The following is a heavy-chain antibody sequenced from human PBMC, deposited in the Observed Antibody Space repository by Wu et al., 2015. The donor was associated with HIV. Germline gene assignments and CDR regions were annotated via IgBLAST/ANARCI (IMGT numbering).Heavy chain of an antibody. CDR3: ARRGGDSGYECFDY. D-gene: IGHD5-12*01. J-gene: IGHJ4*02. Sequence: QVQLVQSAAEVKKPGASVKVSCKASGYTFTGYYMHWVRQAPGQGLEWVGWINPDSGGTNCTQKFQGRVTMTWDTSITTAYMELSRLSSDDTAVYYCARRGGDSGYECFDYWGQGTLVTGLL. V-gene: IGHV1-2*02. CDR2: INPDSGGT. CDR1: GYTFTGYY.